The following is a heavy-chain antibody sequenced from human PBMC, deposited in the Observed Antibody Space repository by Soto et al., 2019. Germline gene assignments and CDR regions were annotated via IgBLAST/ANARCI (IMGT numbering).Heavy chain of an antibody. CDR1: GGSFSGYY. J-gene: IGHJ6*02. CDR3: ARDNYDFWSGSYYYYYYGMDV. CDR2: INHSGST. Sequence: SETLSLTCAVYGGSFSGYYWSWIRQPPGKGLEWIGEINHSGSTNYNPSLKSRVTISVDTSKNQFSLKLSSVTAADTAVYYCARDNYDFWSGSYYYYYYGMDVWGQGTTVTVS. D-gene: IGHD3-3*01. V-gene: IGHV4-34*01.